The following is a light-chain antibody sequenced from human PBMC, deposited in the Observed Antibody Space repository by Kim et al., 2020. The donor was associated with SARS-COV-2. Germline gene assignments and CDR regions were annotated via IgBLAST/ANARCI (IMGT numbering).Light chain of an antibody. V-gene: IGKV3-20*01. CDR3: QQYGDSGLT. Sequence: EIVLTQSPGTLSLSPGERATLSCRASQSVGSSYLAWYQQKPGQAPRLLIYGASSRATGIPDRFSGSGSGTDFTLTITRLEPEDFAVYYCQQYGDSGLTFGGGTKLEI. J-gene: IGKJ4*01. CDR2: GAS. CDR1: QSVGSSY.